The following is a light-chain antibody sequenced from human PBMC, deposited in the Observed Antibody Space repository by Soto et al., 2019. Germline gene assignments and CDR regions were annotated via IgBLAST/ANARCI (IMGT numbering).Light chain of an antibody. CDR2: DDK. J-gene: IGLJ1*01. CDR3: QVCERFSDHNFV. Sequence: YELAQPPSVSVSPGQTASITCGGDNIGTKSVHWYQQRPGQAPVLVVYDDKKRPSGIPERFSGSNSGNTATLTISRVETGDEADYYCQVCERFSDHNFVFGDGTKVTVL. CDR1: NIGTKS. V-gene: IGLV3-21*02.